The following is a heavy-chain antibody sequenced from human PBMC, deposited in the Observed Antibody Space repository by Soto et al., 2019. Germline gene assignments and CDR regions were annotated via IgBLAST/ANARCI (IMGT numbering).Heavy chain of an antibody. CDR2: IYYSGST. CDR3: ARVSDSGSYFTFDY. D-gene: IGHD1-26*01. Sequence: QVQLQESGPGLVKPSQTLSLTCTVSGGSINSGAYYWNWIRQHPGKGLEWIGYIYYSGSTYYNPSIKSRITISVDTSKNHFSLKLTSVTAADTAVYYCARVSDSGSYFTFDYWGQGTLVTVSS. J-gene: IGHJ4*02. V-gene: IGHV4-31*03. CDR1: GGSINSGAYY.